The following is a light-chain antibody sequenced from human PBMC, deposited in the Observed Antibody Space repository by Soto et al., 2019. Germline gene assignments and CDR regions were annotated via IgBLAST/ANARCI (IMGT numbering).Light chain of an antibody. Sequence: GDRVTITCRASQSISTWLAWYQQEPGKAPKLLIHKASSLQSGVPSRFSGSGSGTAFTLTISSLHPDDFATYYCQQYNSYSPTLGQGTRVEIK. CDR3: QQYNSYSPT. CDR1: QSISTW. V-gene: IGKV1-5*03. CDR2: KAS. J-gene: IGKJ1*01.